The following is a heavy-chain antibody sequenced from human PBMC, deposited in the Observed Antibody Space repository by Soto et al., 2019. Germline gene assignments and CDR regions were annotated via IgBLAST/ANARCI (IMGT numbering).Heavy chain of an antibody. Sequence: PSETLSLTCTVSGGSITSYYWSWIRQPPGKGLEWIGYSYYSGSTNYNPSLKSRVTISVDTSKNQFSLKLSSVTAADTAVYYCARHYPYCSGGSCYSPSSRGFDPWGQGTLVTVSS. CDR1: GGSITSYY. J-gene: IGHJ5*02. CDR2: SYYSGST. D-gene: IGHD2-15*01. CDR3: ARHYPYCSGGSCYSPSSRGFDP. V-gene: IGHV4-59*08.